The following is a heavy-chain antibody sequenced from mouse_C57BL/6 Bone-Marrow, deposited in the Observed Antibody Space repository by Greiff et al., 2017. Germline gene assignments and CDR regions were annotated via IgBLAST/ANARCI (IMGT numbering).Heavy chain of an antibody. D-gene: IGHD1-1*01. V-gene: IGHV1-81*01. Sequence: LQESGAELARPGASVKLSCKASGYTFTSYGISWVKQRTGQGLEWIGEIYPRSGNTYYNEKFKGKATLTADKSSSTAYMELRSLTSEDSAVYFCARHYYGISYYFDYWGQGTTLTVSS. CDR3: ARHYYGISYYFDY. J-gene: IGHJ2*01. CDR1: GYTFTSYG. CDR2: IYPRSGNT.